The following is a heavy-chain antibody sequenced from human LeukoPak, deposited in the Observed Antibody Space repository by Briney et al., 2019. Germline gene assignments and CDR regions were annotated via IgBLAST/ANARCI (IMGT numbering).Heavy chain of an antibody. Sequence: ASVKVSCKASGGTFSSYAISWVRQAPGQGLEWMGGIIPIFGTANYAQKFQGRVTITADESTSTAYMELSSLRSEDTAVYYCARAYCGGDCYYSVNDAFDIWGQGTMVTVSS. J-gene: IGHJ3*02. CDR1: GGTFSSYA. V-gene: IGHV1-69*13. D-gene: IGHD2-21*01. CDR3: ARAYCGGDCYYSVNDAFDI. CDR2: IIPIFGTA.